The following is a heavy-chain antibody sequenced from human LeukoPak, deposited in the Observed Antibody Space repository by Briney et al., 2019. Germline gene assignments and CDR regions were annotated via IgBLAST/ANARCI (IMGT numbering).Heavy chain of an antibody. CDR3: ASGPPYYDILTGYSRPFDY. CDR2: ISSSGSTI. D-gene: IGHD3-9*01. J-gene: IGHJ4*02. Sequence: AGGSLRLSCAASGFTFSSYSMNWVRQAPGKGLEWVSYISSSGSTIYYADSVKGRFTISRDNAKNSLYLQMNSLRAEDTAVYYCASGPPYYDILTGYSRPFDYWGQGTLVTVSS. V-gene: IGHV3-48*04. CDR1: GFTFSSYS.